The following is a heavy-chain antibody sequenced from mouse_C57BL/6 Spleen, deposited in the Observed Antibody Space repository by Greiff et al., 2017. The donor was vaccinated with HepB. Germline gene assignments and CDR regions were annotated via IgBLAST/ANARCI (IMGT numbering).Heavy chain of an antibody. CDR3: ARIGGNHAWFAY. J-gene: IGHJ3*01. Sequence: DVKLQESGPELVKPGDSVKISCKASGYSFTGYFMNWVMQSHGKSLEWIGRINPYNGDTFYNQKFKGKATLTVDKSSSTAHMELRSLTSEDSAVYYCARIGGNHAWFAYWGQGTLVTVSA. D-gene: IGHD2-1*01. CDR1: GYSFTGYF. CDR2: INPYNGDT. V-gene: IGHV1-20*01.